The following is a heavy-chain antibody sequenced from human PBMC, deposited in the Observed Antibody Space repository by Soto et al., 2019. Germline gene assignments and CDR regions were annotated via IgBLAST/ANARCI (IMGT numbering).Heavy chain of an antibody. D-gene: IGHD4-17*01. V-gene: IGHV3-9*01. J-gene: IGHJ6*03. CDR2: ISWNSGSI. CDR3: AKGLRYYYYYMDV. CDR1: GFTFDDYA. Sequence: EVQLVESGGGLVQSGRSLRLSCAASGFTFDDYAMHWVRQAPGKGLEWVSGISWNSGSIGYADSVKGRFTISRDNAKNSLYLQMNSLRAEDTALYYCAKGLRYYYYYMDVWGKGTTVTVSS.